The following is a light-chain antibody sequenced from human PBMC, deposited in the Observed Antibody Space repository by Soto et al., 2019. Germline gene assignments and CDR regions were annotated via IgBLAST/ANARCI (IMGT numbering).Light chain of an antibody. V-gene: IGKV1-5*01. Sequence: DFQMTQSPSTLSATAGDRVTITCRASQSISSWLAWYQQNPGKAPKLLIYDASNLESGVPSRFSGSGSGTEFSLTISSLQPDDFATFYCQQYSSFSRTFGQGTKVDTK. J-gene: IGKJ1*01. CDR1: QSISSW. CDR2: DAS. CDR3: QQYSSFSRT.